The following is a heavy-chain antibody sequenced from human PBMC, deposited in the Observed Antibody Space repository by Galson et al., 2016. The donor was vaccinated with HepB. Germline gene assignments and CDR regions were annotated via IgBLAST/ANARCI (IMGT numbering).Heavy chain of an antibody. Sequence: SLRLSCAGSGFTFSSNWMSWVRQAPGKGLEWVANIKEDGSEKYYVDSVKGRFTISRDNAKNSLYLQMNSLRAEDTAVYYCARTAGGVWGQGTTVTVSS. J-gene: IGHJ6*02. CDR1: GFTFSSNW. V-gene: IGHV3-7*03. D-gene: IGHD6-13*01. CDR2: IKEDGSEK. CDR3: ARTAGGV.